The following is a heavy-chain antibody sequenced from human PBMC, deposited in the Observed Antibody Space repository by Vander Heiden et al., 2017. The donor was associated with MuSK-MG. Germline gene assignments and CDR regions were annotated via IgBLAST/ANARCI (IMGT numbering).Heavy chain of an antibody. V-gene: IGHV4-31*03. J-gene: IGHJ4*02. D-gene: IGHD5-18*01. CDR1: GGSISSGGYY. CDR2: IYYSGST. Sequence: QVQLQESGPGLVTPSQTLSLTCPVSGGSISSGGYYWSWIRQHQGKGLEWIGYIYYSGSTYYNPSLKSRVTISVDTSKNQFSLKLSSVTAADTAVYYCAKTEYSYGRMEGYFDYWGQGTLVTVSS. CDR3: AKTEYSYGRMEGYFDY.